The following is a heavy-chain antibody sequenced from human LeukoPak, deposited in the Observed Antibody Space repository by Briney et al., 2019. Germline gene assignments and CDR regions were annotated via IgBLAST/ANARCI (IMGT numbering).Heavy chain of an antibody. CDR2: ISSLSSYI. CDR3: ARDVSHRYYYDSSGYYKLFNY. V-gene: IGHV3-21*01. CDR1: GFTFSNYS. J-gene: IGHJ4*02. Sequence: GGSLRLSCAASGFTFSNYSMNWVRQAPGKGLEWVSSISSLSSYIYYADSLKGRFTISRDNAKNSLYLQMNSLRAEDTAVYYCARDVSHRYYYDSSGYYKLFNYWGQGTLVTVSS. D-gene: IGHD3-22*01.